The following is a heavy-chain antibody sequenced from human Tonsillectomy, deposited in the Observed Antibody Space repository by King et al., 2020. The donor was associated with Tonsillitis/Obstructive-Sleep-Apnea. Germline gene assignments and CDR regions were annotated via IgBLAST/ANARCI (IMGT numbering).Heavy chain of an antibody. J-gene: IGHJ4*02. Sequence: QLVESGGGVVQPGRSLRLSCAASGFTFSTYALHCGRQAPGKGLAWVAGISYDGSYNYYADSVKGRFTISRDNTKNTLYLQMNSLRAEDTAVYYCARDSTLYFFDYWGQGTLVTVSS. CDR2: ISYDGSYN. V-gene: IGHV3-30*01. CDR3: ARDSTLYFFDY. D-gene: IGHD2/OR15-2a*01. CDR1: GFTFSTYA.